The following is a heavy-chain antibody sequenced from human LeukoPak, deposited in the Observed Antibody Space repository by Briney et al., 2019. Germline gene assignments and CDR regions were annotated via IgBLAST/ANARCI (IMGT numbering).Heavy chain of an antibody. V-gene: IGHV3-7*01. CDR2: IKQDGSEK. CDR1: GFTFSSYW. Sequence: GGSLRLSCAASGFTFSSYWMSWVRQAPGKGLEWVANIKQDGSEKYYVDSVKGRFTISRDNAKNSLYLQMNSLRAEDTAVYYCARDDSYGDYDPGWYFDLWGRGTLVTVSS. J-gene: IGHJ2*01. D-gene: IGHD4-17*01. CDR3: ARDDSYGDYDPGWYFDL.